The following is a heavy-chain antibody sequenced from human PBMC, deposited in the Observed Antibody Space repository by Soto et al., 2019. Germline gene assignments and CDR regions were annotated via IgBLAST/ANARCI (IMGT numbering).Heavy chain of an antibody. Sequence: SETLSLTCTVSGGSISSYYWSWIRQPPGKGLEWIGYIYYSGSTNYNPSLKSRVTISVDTSKNQFSLKLSSVTAADTAVYYCARDRGYYDSSGYSDDAFDIWGQGTMVTVSS. V-gene: IGHV4-59*01. CDR2: IYYSGST. J-gene: IGHJ3*02. D-gene: IGHD3-22*01. CDR1: GGSISSYY. CDR3: ARDRGYYDSSGYSDDAFDI.